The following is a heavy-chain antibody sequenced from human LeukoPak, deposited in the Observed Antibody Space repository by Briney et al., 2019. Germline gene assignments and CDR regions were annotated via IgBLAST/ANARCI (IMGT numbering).Heavy chain of an antibody. CDR3: AREGDVLWFGFDF. V-gene: IGHV3-53*01. Sequence: GGSLRLSCTPSGFTFSTNYMSWVRQAPGKGLEWVSVIFSGGITYYAESVKGRFTISRDISKNTVSLQMNGLRVEDTAVYYCAREGDVLWFGFDFWGQGTLVTVSS. CDR1: GFTFSTNY. CDR2: IFSGGIT. D-gene: IGHD3-10*01. J-gene: IGHJ4*02.